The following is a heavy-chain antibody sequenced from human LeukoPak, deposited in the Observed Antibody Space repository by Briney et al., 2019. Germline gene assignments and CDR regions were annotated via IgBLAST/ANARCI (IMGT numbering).Heavy chain of an antibody. CDR1: GFTFDDYA. CDR3: AKAQYYYDSSGSPFDY. V-gene: IGHV3-9*01. Sequence: GGSLRLSCAASGFTFDDYAMHWVRQGPGKGLEWVSGIRWNSGNIVYADSVKGRFTISRDNAKNSLYLQMNSLRVEDTALYYCAKAQYYYDSSGSPFDYWGQGTLVTVSS. J-gene: IGHJ4*02. CDR2: IRWNSGNI. D-gene: IGHD3-22*01.